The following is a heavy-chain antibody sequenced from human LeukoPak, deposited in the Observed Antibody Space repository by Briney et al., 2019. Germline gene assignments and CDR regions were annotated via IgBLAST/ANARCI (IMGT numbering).Heavy chain of an antibody. Sequence: SETLSLTCAVSGFSINTGRYWGWVRQHPGEGLEWIGSISHCGSAYYNPSLKSRVTISLDASKNQFSLKVTSVIAADTAVDYCARGMSSVAAVGLWGRGTLVTVSS. V-gene: IGHV4-38-2*01. CDR1: GFSINTGRY. CDR3: ARGMSSVAAVGL. D-gene: IGHD6-13*01. J-gene: IGHJ1*01. CDR2: ISHCGSA.